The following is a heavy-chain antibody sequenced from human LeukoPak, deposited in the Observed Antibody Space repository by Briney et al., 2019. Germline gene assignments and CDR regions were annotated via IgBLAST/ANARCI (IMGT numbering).Heavy chain of an antibody. J-gene: IGHJ4*02. CDR3: ARGAGYGGYGDY. D-gene: IGHD5-12*01. CDR1: GFTFSSYA. CDR2: ISGSGGST. Sequence: GGSLRLSCAASGFTFSSYAMSWVRQAPGKGLEWVSAISGSGGSTYYADSVKGRFTISRDNAKNSLYLQMNSLRAEDTAVYYCARGAGYGGYGDYWGQGTLVTVSS. V-gene: IGHV3-23*01.